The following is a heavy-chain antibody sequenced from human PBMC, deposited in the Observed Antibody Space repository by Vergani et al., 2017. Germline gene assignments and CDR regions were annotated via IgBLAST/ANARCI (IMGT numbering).Heavy chain of an antibody. Sequence: QVQLVQSGAEVKKPGASVKVSCKASGYTFTGYYMHWVRQAPGQGLEWMGWINPNSGGPNYAQKFQGRVTMTRDTSISTAYMELSRLRSDDTAVYYCARDRAVAGTYWFDPWGQGTLVTVSS. CDR2: INPNSGGP. V-gene: IGHV1-2*02. J-gene: IGHJ5*02. CDR1: GYTFTGYY. D-gene: IGHD6-19*01. CDR3: ARDRAVAGTYWFDP.